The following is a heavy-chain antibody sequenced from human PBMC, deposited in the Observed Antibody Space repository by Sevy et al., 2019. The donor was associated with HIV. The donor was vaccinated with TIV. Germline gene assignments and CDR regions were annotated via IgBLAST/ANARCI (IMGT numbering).Heavy chain of an antibody. Sequence: ATVKVSCKASGYTFTGYYIHWVRQAPGQGLEWMGWINPNSGGTYFAKKFQDSVTMTTDTSVNTAYMELRSLRFDDTALYYCARMGDYCHSSGYYPLKFWGQGTPVTVSS. V-gene: IGHV1-2*02. CDR3: ARMGDYCHSSGYYPLKF. J-gene: IGHJ4*02. CDR1: GYTFTGYY. CDR2: INPNSGGT. D-gene: IGHD3-22*01.